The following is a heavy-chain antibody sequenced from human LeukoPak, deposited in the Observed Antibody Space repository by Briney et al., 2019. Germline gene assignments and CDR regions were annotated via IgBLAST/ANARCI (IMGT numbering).Heavy chain of an antibody. CDR1: GGSISSGGYY. CDR3: ATTLYTNSWYSIDY. CDR2: IYYSGST. Sequence: SETLSLTCTVSGGSISSGGYYWSWIRQHPGKGLEWIGYIYYSGSTYYNPSLKSRVTISVDTSKNQFSLKLSSVTAADTAVYYCATTLYTNSWYSIDYWGQGTLVTVSS. D-gene: IGHD6-13*01. V-gene: IGHV4-31*03. J-gene: IGHJ4*02.